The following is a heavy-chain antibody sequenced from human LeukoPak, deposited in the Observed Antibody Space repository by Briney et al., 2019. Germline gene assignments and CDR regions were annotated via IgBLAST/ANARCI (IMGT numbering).Heavy chain of an antibody. CDR1: GFTFSTYW. Sequence: GGPLRLSCAASGFTFSTYWMTWVRQAPGKGPEWVANIKEDGSATYYVDSVKGRFTISRDNAKKSLYLQMNSLRAEDTAVYYCARDSPGYLAYDSWGQGTLVTVSS. CDR2: IKEDGSAT. D-gene: IGHD1-1*01. CDR3: ARDSPGYLAYDS. J-gene: IGHJ4*02. V-gene: IGHV3-7*04.